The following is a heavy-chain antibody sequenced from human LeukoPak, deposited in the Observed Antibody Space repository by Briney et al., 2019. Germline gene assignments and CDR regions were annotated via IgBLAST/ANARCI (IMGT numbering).Heavy chain of an antibody. CDR2: INPNSGGT. V-gene: IGHV1-2*02. CDR1: GYTFTGYY. CDR3: AREGEEMATITGFDY. D-gene: IGHD5-24*01. Sequence: GASVKVSCKASGYTFTGYYMHWVRQAPGQGLEWMGWINPNSGGTNYAQKFQGRVTMTRDTSISTAYMELSRPRTDDTAVYYCAREGEEMATITGFDYWGQGTLVTVSS. J-gene: IGHJ4*02.